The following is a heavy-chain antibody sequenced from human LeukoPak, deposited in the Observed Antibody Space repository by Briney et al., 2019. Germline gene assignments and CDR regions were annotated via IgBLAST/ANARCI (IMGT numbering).Heavy chain of an antibody. Sequence: GGSLRLSCAASEFSVGSNYMTWVRQAPGKGLEWVSLIYSGGSTYYADSVKGRFTISRDNSKNTLYLQMNSLRAEDTAVYYCARVLYYYDSSGYYKDYWGQGTLVTVSS. J-gene: IGHJ4*02. CDR3: ARVLYYYDSSGYYKDY. CDR1: EFSVGSNY. V-gene: IGHV3-66*01. CDR2: IYSGGST. D-gene: IGHD3-22*01.